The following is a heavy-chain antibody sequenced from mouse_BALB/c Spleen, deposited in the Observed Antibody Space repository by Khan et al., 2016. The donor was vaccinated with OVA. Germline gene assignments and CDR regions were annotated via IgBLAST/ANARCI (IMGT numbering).Heavy chain of an antibody. Sequence: QVQLKESGPGLVAPSQSLSITCTVSGFSLTSFGVPGVRQPPGKGLECRGVLWAGGSTNYNSALMSRLSISKDNAKSQVFLKRNSLQTDDTAMYDCARLEDIWGQGTTLTVSS. CDR1: GFSLTSFG. D-gene: IGHD1-3*01. CDR3: ARLEDI. CDR2: LWAGGST. J-gene: IGHJ2*01. V-gene: IGHV2-9*02.